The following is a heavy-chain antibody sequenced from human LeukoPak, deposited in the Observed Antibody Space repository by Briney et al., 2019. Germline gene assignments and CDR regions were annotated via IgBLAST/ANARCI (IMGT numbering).Heavy chain of an antibody. D-gene: IGHD3-3*01. CDR1: GGSFSGYY. CDR3: ARVVKERITIFGVVPRYYYGMDV. V-gene: IGHV4-34*01. J-gene: IGHJ6*02. CDR2: INHSGST. Sequence: SETLSLTCAVYGGSFSGYYWSWIRQPPGKGLEWIGEINHSGSTNYNPSLKSRVTISVDTSKNQFSLKLSSVTAADTAVYYCARVVKERITIFGVVPRYYYGMDVWGQGTTVTVSS.